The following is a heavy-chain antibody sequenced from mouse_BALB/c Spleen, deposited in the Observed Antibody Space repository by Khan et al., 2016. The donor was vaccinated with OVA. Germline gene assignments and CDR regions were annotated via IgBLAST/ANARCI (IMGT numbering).Heavy chain of an antibody. V-gene: IGHV1-18*01. D-gene: IGHD1-1*01. CDR2: INTYNVGT. CDR3: SRGGYGGLAY. Sequence: EVQLQQSGPELVKPGASVKISCKASGYSFTDYTMNWVKQSPGKNLEWIGLINTYNVGTNYNQKLKGKATLTVDKSSSTAHMELLSLTSEDSAGYYCSRGGYGGLAYWGQGALVTVSA. CDR1: GYSFTDYT. J-gene: IGHJ3*01.